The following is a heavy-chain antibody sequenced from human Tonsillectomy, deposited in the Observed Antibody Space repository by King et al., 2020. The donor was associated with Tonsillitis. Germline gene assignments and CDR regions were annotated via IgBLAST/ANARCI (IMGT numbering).Heavy chain of an antibody. V-gene: IGHV3-9*01. Sequence: VQLVESGGGLVQPGRSLRLSCAASGFTFDDYAMHWVRQAPGKGLEWVSGISWNSGSIGYADSVKGRFTISRDNAKNSLYLQMNSLRAEDTALYYCAKDIRWELLWVFDYWGQGTLVTVSS. CDR2: ISWNSGSI. D-gene: IGHD1-26*01. CDR3: AKDIRWELLWVFDY. CDR1: GFTFDDYA. J-gene: IGHJ4*02.